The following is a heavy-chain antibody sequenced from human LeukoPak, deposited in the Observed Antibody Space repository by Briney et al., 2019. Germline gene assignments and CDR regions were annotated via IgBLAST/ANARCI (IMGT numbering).Heavy chain of an antibody. D-gene: IGHD3-9*01. V-gene: IGHV1-69*06. J-gene: IGHJ6*04. CDR2: IIPIFGTA. CDR1: GGTFGSYA. CDR3: ARDILTGYYPYEVHYGMDV. Sequence: ASVKVSCKASGGTFGSYAISWVRQAPGQGLEWMGGIIPIFGTANYAQKFQGRVTITADKSTSTAYMELSSLRSEDTAVYYCARDILTGYYPYEVHYGMDVWGKGTTVTVSS.